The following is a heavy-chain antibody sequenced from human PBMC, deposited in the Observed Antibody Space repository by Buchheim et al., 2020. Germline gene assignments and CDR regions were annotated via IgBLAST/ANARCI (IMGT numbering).Heavy chain of an antibody. V-gene: IGHV3-33*01. D-gene: IGHD5-12*01. J-gene: IGHJ4*02. Sequence: QVQLVESGGGVVQPGRSLRLSCAASGFTFSSYGMHWVRQAPGKGLEWVAVIWYDGSNKYSADSVKGRFTISRDNSKNTLSLQMNSLGAEDTAVYYCARDPPLLYGGYDYWGQGTL. CDR1: GFTFSSYG. CDR3: ARDPPLLYGGYDY. CDR2: IWYDGSNK.